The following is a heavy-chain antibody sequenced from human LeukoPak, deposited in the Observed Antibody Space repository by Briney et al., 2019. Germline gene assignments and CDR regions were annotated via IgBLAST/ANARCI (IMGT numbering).Heavy chain of an antibody. D-gene: IGHD2-15*01. CDR3: ARGGYCSGGSCYLYAFGI. V-gene: IGHV1-2*02. CDR1: GYTFTGYY. CDR2: INPNSGGT. Sequence: ASVKVSCKASGYTFTGYYMHWVRQAPGQGLEWMGWINPNSGGTNYAQKFQGRVTMTRDTSISTAYMELSRLRSDDTAVYYCARGGYCSGGSCYLYAFGIWGQGTMVTVSS. J-gene: IGHJ3*02.